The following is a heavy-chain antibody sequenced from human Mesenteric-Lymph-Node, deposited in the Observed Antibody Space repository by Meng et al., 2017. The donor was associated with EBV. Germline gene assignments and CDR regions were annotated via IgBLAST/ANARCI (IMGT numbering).Heavy chain of an antibody. CDR1: GVSISCSD. Sequence: QVQLNESGPGLVKPAETLSLTCTVSGVSISCSDWSWVRQPPGKGLEWIAYINNSGKNKKNPSLKSGVTISIETSKKQFSLRLNSVTAADTAIFYCAKGHGGNSEYWGPGTMVTVSS. J-gene: IGHJ4*02. V-gene: IGHV4-4*09. D-gene: IGHD4-23*01. CDR2: INNSGKN. CDR3: AKGHGGNSEY.